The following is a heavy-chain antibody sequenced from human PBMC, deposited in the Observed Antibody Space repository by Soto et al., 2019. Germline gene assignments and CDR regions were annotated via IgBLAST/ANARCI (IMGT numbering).Heavy chain of an antibody. D-gene: IGHD2-21*01. CDR1: GFTFINYA. Sequence: EVQLLESGGDSVQPGGSVRLSCAGSGFTFINYAMNWVRQAPGKGLEWVSTISGGGDATFFADSVRGRFTFSRENSKNTVTLQMNSLGVDDTAVYYCARKVVGSTSRPDYWYFDLWGRGTLVTVSS. CDR3: ARKVVGSTSRPDYWYFDL. J-gene: IGHJ2*01. CDR2: ISGGGDAT. V-gene: IGHV3-23*01.